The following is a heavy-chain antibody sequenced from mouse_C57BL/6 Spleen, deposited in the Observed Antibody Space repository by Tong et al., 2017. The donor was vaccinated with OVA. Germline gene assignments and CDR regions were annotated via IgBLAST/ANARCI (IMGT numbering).Heavy chain of an antibody. V-gene: IGHV14-1*01. Sequence: EVQPQQSYAELVRPGASFKLSCTASGFNIKDYYMHWVKQRPEQGLEWIGRIDPEDGDTEYAPKFQGKATMTADTSSNTAYLQLSSLTSEDTAVYYCARERAPYGREYYFDNWGQGTTLTVSS. J-gene: IGHJ2*01. CDR3: ARERAPYGREYYFDN. CDR1: GFNIKDYY. D-gene: IGHD1-1*01. CDR2: IDPEDGDT.